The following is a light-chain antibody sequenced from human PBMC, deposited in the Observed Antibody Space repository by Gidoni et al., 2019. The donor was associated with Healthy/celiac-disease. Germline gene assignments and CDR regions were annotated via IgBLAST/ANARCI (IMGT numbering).Light chain of an antibody. CDR3: QQRSSWPPT. CDR1: QSVSSY. V-gene: IGKV3-11*01. CDR2: DAS. Sequence: EIVLTQSPATLSLSPGERATLSCRASQSVSSYLAWYQQKPGQPPRLLIYDASNRATGIPARFSGSGSGTDFTLTISSLEPEDFAIYFCQQRSSWPPTFGGGTTVEI. J-gene: IGKJ4*01.